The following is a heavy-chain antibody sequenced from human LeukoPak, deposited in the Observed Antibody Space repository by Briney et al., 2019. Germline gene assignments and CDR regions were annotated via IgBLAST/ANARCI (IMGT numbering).Heavy chain of an antibody. D-gene: IGHD3-9*01. CDR1: GFTFRSYG. Sequence: SGGSLRLSCAASGFTFRSYGMSWVCQAPGKGLDRVSTISDTGTSTYYADSVKGRFTISRDNSKNTLYLQMNSLRAEDTAIYYCAKGRVSDILGSEFDPWGQGTLVTVSS. J-gene: IGHJ5*02. V-gene: IGHV3-23*01. CDR2: ISDTGTST. CDR3: AKGRVSDILGSEFDP.